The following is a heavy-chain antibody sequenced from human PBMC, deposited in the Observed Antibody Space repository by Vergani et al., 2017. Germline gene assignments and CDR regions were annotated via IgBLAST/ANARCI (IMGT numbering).Heavy chain of an antibody. CDR2: IYYSGST. J-gene: IGHJ3*02. CDR3: ARTIVGANRGAFDI. V-gene: IGHV4-39*01. CDR1: GGSISSSSYY. Sequence: QLQLQESGPGLVKPSETLSLTCTVSGGSISSSSYYWGWIRQPPGKGLEWIGSIYYSGSTYYNPSLKSRVTISVDTSKNQFSLKLSSVTAADTAVYYCARTIVGANRGAFDIWGQGTMVTVSS. D-gene: IGHD1-26*01.